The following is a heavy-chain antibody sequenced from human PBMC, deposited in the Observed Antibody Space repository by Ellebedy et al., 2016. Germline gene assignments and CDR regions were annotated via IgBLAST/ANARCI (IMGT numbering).Heavy chain of an antibody. CDR1: GGSISSYY. CDR3: ARWGVKFDY. J-gene: IGHJ4*02. V-gene: IGHV4-59*01. D-gene: IGHD3-10*01. CDR2: IYYSGST. Sequence: SETLSLTXTVSGGSISSYYWSWIRQPPGKGLEWIGYIYYSGSTNYNPSLKSRVTISVDTSKNQFSLKLSSVTAADTAVYYCARWGVKFDYWGQGTLVTVSS.